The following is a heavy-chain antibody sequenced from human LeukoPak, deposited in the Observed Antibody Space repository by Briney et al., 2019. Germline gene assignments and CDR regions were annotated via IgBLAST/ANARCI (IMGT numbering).Heavy chain of an antibody. CDR1: GGSISSYY. D-gene: IGHD3-3*01. V-gene: IGHV4-4*07. CDR3: ARVIKEGFLEWLFDI. CDR2: IYTSGST. Sequence: SETLSLTCTVSGGSISSYYWSWIRQPAGKGLEWIGRIYTSGSTNYNPSLKSRVTMSVDTSKNQFSLKLSSVTAADTAVYYCARVIKEGFLEWLFDIWGQGTMVTVSS. J-gene: IGHJ3*02.